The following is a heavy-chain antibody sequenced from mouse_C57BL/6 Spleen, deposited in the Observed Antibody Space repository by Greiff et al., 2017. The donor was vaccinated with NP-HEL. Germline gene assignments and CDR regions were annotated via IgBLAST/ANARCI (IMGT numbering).Heavy chain of an antibody. J-gene: IGHJ2*01. D-gene: IGHD2-2*01. V-gene: IGHV1-64*01. CDR2: IHPNSGST. CDR3: AREVVTTLDY. CDR1: GYTFTSYW. Sequence: QVQLQQPGAELVKPGASVKLSCKASGYTFTSYWMHWVKQRPGQGLEWIGMIHPNSGSTNYNEKFKSKATLTVDKSSSTAYMQLSSLTSEDAAVYYCAREVVTTLDYWGQGTTLTVSS.